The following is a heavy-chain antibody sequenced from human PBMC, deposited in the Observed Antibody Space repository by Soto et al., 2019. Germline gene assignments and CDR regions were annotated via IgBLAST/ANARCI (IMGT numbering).Heavy chain of an antibody. J-gene: IGHJ4*02. CDR3: ARDPATQDNDNLTGYFHFDY. V-gene: IGHV3-30-3*01. D-gene: IGHD3-9*01. Sequence: QVQLVESGGGVVQPGRSLRLSCAASGFSFSTYAMHWVRQTPGKGLEWVAVISYDGDHKYYTDSVKGRFTISRDNSKNTLYLLMNSLRSEDTAIYYCARDPATQDNDNLTGYFHFDYWGQGTLVTVFS. CDR2: ISYDGDHK. CDR1: GFSFSTYA.